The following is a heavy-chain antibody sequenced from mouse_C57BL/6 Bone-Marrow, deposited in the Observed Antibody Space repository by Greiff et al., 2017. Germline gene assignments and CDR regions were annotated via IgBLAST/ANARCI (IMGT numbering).Heavy chain of an antibody. CDR2: ISDGGSYT. CDR1: GFTFSSYA. D-gene: IGHD2-1*01. Sequence: DVKLVESGGGLVKPGGSLKLSCAASGFTFSSYAMSWVRQTPEKRLEWVATISDGGSYTYYPDNVKGRFTISRDIAKNNLYLQMSHLKSEDTAMYYCARDLYGNSWYFDVWGTGTTVTVSS. CDR3: ARDLYGNSWYFDV. J-gene: IGHJ1*03. V-gene: IGHV5-4*01.